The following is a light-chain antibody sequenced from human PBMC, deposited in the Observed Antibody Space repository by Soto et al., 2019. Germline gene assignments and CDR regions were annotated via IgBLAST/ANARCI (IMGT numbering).Light chain of an antibody. J-gene: IGLJ1*01. Sequence: QSALTQPASVSGSPGQSITISCTGTSSDVGGYNYVSWYQQHPGKAPKLMIYDVSNRPSGVSNRFSGSKSGNTASLTISGLPAEDEADYYCSSYTSSSTYVFGTGTKVTV. V-gene: IGLV2-14*01. CDR1: SSDVGGYNY. CDR3: SSYTSSSTYV. CDR2: DVS.